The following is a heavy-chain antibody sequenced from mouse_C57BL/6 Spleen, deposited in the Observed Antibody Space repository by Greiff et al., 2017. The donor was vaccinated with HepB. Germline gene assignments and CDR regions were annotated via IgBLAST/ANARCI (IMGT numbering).Heavy chain of an antibody. Sequence: DVQLQESGAELVRPGASVKLSCTASGFNIKDDYMHWVKQRPEQGLEWIGWIDPENGDTEYASKFQGKATITADTSSNTAYLQLSSLTSEDTAVYYCTRGGPAWFAYWGQGTLVTVSA. D-gene: IGHD1-1*02. CDR2: IDPENGDT. CDR3: TRGGPAWFAY. J-gene: IGHJ3*01. V-gene: IGHV14-4*01. CDR1: GFNIKDDY.